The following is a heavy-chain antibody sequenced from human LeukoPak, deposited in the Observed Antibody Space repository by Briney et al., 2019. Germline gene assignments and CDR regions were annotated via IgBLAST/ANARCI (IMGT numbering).Heavy chain of an antibody. CDR2: IYYSGST. V-gene: IGHV4-39*07. Sequence: NPSETLSLTCTVSGGSISSSSYYWGWIRQPPGKGLEWIGSIYYSGSTYYNPSLKSRVTISVDTSKNQFSLKLSSVTAADTAVYYCARGRGSSWSQAFDIWGQGTMVTVSS. CDR1: GGSISSSSYY. D-gene: IGHD6-13*01. CDR3: ARGRGSSWSQAFDI. J-gene: IGHJ3*02.